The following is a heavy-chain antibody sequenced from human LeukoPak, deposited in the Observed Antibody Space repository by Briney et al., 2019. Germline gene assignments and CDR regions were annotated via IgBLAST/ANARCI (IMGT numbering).Heavy chain of an antibody. D-gene: IGHD5-24*01. CDR3: ARVPKDGYKYDY. Sequence: ASVKVSCMASGYTFTDYYMHWVRQAPGQGLEWMGWINPKSGGTNYAQRFQGRVTLTRDTTISTGYMELTRLRSDDTAVYYCARVPKDGYKYDYWGQGTLVTVSS. J-gene: IGHJ4*02. CDR1: GYTFTDYY. V-gene: IGHV1-2*02. CDR2: INPKSGGT.